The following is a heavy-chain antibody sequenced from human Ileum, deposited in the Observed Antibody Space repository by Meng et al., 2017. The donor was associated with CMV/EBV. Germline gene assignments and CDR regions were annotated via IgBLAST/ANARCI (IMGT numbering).Heavy chain of an antibody. CDR1: FSGHW. Sequence: FSGHWMHWVRQVPGKGMVWVSDISSDGRTKTYADSVKGRFSISRDNAKNTLYLQMHSLRAEDTAVYYCVRDVGQQGEGSSWYKWYDPWGQGTLVTVSS. CDR3: VRDVGQQGEGSSWYKWYDP. CDR2: ISSDGRTK. V-gene: IGHV3-74*03. J-gene: IGHJ5*02. D-gene: IGHD6-13*01.